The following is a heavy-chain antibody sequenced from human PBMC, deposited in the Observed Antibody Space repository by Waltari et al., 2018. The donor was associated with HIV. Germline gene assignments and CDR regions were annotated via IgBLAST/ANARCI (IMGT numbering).Heavy chain of an antibody. CDR1: GGSISSSNW. J-gene: IGHJ3*02. CDR3: AGDSPTFGVVAAAARGDAFDI. Sequence: QVQLQESGPGLVKPSGTLSLTCAVPGGSISSSNWWSGVRTPPGKGREWIGEIYHSGSTYYHPSLKSRVTISVDESKNQFSLKLSSVTAAYTAVYYCAGDSPTFGVVAAAARGDAFDIWGQGTMVTVSS. CDR2: IYHSGST. V-gene: IGHV4-4*02. D-gene: IGHD6-13*01.